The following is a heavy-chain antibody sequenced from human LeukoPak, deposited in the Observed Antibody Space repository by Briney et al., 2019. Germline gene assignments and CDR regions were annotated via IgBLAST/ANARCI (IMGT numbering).Heavy chain of an antibody. Sequence: PGRSLRLSCAASGFTFSSYGMHWVRQAPGKGLEWVAVISYDGSNKYYADSVKGRFTISRDNSKNMLYLQMNSLRAEDTAVYYCAKVADYGGNYDYWGQGTLVTVSS. CDR2: ISYDGSNK. J-gene: IGHJ4*02. V-gene: IGHV3-30*18. D-gene: IGHD4-23*01. CDR3: AKVADYGGNYDY. CDR1: GFTFSSYG.